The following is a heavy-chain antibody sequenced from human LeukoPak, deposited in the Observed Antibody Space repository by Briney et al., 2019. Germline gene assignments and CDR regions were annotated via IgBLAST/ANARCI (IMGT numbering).Heavy chain of an antibody. D-gene: IGHD5-24*01. CDR1: GGSVSSGSYY. Sequence: PSETLSLTCTVSGGSVSSGSYYWSWIRQPPGKGLEWIGYIYYSGSTNYNPSLKSRVTISVDTSKNQFSLKLSSVTAADTAVYYCARGSRDGYKFDYWGQGTLVTVSS. V-gene: IGHV4-61*01. J-gene: IGHJ4*02. CDR2: IYYSGST. CDR3: ARGSRDGYKFDY.